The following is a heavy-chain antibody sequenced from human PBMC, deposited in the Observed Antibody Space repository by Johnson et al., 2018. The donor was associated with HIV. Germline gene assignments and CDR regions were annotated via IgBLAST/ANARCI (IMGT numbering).Heavy chain of an antibody. CDR3: AKGTGNYEVGAFDI. J-gene: IGHJ3*02. V-gene: IGHV3-43*01. CDR2: ISWDGGST. CDR1: GFTFDDYT. D-gene: IGHD1-26*01. Sequence: VQLVESGGGVVQPGRSLRLSCAASGFTFDDYTMHWVRQAPGKGLEWVSLISWDGGSTYYADSVKGRFTISRDNSKNSLYLQMNSLRTEDTALYYCAKGTGNYEVGAFDIWGQGTMVTVSS.